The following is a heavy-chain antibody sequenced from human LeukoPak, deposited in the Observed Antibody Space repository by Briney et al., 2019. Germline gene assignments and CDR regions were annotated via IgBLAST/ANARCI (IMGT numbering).Heavy chain of an antibody. J-gene: IGHJ4*02. CDR2: ISRMGFTT. CDR3: AKEEVPNDY. V-gene: IGHV3-23*01. D-gene: IGHD2-2*01. CDR1: GFNLNSNA. Sequence: PGGSLSLSRAVSGFNLNSNALCWLRQAPGKGLEWVSGISRMGFTTYYADSVKGRFTISRDTSKNTLYLQMNTLRPDDTAVYYCAKEEVPNDYWGQGTLVTVSS.